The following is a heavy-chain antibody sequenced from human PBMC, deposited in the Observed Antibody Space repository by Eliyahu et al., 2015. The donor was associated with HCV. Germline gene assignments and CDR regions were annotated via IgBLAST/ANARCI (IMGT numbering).Heavy chain of an antibody. CDR3: AREKGVRFASWPPKQYYYYGMDV. CDR2: INXDGSST. Sequence: EVQLVESGGGLVQPGGSLRLSCAASGFTFSSYXMXWVRQAPGKGLVWVSRINXDGSSTSYADSVKGRFTISRDNAKNTLYLQMNSLRAEDTAVYYCAREKGVRFASWPPKQYYYYGMDVWGQGTTVTVSS. CDR1: GFTFSSYX. J-gene: IGHJ6*02. V-gene: IGHV3-74*01. D-gene: IGHD3-3*01.